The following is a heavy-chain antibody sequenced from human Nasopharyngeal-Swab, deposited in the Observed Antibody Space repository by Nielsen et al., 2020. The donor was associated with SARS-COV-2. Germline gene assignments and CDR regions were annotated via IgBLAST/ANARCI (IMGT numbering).Heavy chain of an antibody. CDR2: IYYSGST. CDR3: ARLYGGYSYGYGNYYMDV. V-gene: IGHV4-59*08. Sequence: SETLSLICTVSGGSISSYYWSWIRQPPGKGLEWIGYIYYSGSTNYNPSLKSRVTISVDTSKNQFSLKLSSVTAADTAVYYCARLYGGYSYGYGNYYMDVWGKGTTVTVSS. J-gene: IGHJ6*03. D-gene: IGHD5-18*01. CDR1: GGSISSYY.